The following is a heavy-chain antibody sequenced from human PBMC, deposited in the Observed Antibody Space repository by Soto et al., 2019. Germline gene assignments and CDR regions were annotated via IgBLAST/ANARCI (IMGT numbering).Heavy chain of an antibody. CDR1: GFAFTSYA. CDR2: ISGSGGST. D-gene: IGHD3-9*01. J-gene: IGHJ4*02. V-gene: IGHV3-23*01. CDR3: AKAHSPVLRYFDWNFVY. Sequence: GGALRVSCAASGFAFTSYAMSWSRQAPGQGLEWGSAISGSGGSTYYADSEKGRFTISRDNSKNTLYLQMNSVRGEDTADYYSAKAHSPVLRYFDWNFVYLGQGTLVTVSS.